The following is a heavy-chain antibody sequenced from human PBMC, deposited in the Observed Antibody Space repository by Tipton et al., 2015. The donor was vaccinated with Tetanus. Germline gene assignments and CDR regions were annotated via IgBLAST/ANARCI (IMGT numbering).Heavy chain of an antibody. V-gene: IGHV4-59*01. CDR2: IYYSGST. D-gene: IGHD1-14*01. J-gene: IGHJ4*02. CDR1: GAPFSDYY. CDR3: ARGTGDY. Sequence: TLSLTCAVYGAPFSDYYWSWIRQPPGKGLEWIGYIYYSGSTNYNPSLKSRVTISVDTSKNQFSLKLSSVTAADTAVYYCARGTGDYWGQGTLVTVSS.